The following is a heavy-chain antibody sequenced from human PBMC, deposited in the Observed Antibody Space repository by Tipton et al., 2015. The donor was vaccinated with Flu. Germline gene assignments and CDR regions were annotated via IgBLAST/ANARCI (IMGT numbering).Heavy chain of an antibody. CDR1: GFTFTNYA. CDR3: ARDQCGGNDCYRAREH. Sequence: SLRLSCAASGFTFTNYAMHWVRQAPGKGLEYVSAISDDGYITHYADSVKGRFTISRDNSKNTLYLQMGSLTAEDMAVYFCARDQCGGNDCYRAREHWGQGALVTVSS. V-gene: IGHV3-64*02. J-gene: IGHJ4*02. D-gene: IGHD4-23*01. CDR2: ISDDGYIT.